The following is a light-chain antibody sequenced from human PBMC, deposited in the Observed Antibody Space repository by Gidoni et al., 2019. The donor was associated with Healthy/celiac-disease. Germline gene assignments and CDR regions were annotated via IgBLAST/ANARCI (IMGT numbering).Light chain of an antibody. CDR1: QSVSSY. CDR2: DAS. J-gene: IGKJ4*01. Sequence: EIVFTQSPATLSLSPGERATLSCRASQSVSSYLAWYQQKPGQAPRLLIYDASNRATGIPARFSGSGSGTDFTLTISSLEPEDFAVYYCQQRSNWPLFXGXTKVEIK. V-gene: IGKV3-11*01. CDR3: QQRSNWPL.